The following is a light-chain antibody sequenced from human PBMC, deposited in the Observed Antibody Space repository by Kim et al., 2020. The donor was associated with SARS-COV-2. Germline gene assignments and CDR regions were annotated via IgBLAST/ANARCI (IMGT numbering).Light chain of an antibody. V-gene: IGKV1-27*01. CDR1: QDISNY. CDR2: AAS. J-gene: IGKJ1*01. Sequence: GDRITITCRASQDISNYLAWFQLKPGKAPKLLIYAASALQPGVPSRFSGSGSGTDFTLTVTSLQPEDVATYYCQKCDSAPWTFGQGTKVDIK. CDR3: QKCDSAPWT.